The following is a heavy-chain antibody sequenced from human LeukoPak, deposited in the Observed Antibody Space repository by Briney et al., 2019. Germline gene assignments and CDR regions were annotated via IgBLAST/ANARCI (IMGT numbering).Heavy chain of an antibody. CDR2: ISSSSSYI. V-gene: IGHV3-21*01. D-gene: IGHD1-26*01. CDR1: GFTFSSYS. J-gene: IGHJ6*02. CDR3: AREGSGNYYGMDV. Sequence: PGGSLRLSCAASGFTFSSYSMNWVRQAPGKGLEWVSSISSSSSYIYYADSVKGRFTISRDNAKNSLYLQMNSLRAEDTAVYYCAREGSGNYYGMDVWGQGTMVTVSS.